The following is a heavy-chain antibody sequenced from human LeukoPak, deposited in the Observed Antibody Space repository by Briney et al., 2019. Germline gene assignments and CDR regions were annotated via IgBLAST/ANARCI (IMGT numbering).Heavy chain of an antibody. CDR2: ISGSGGST. D-gene: IGHD5-12*01. CDR3: AKFYKGGYDWAYYFDY. Sequence: GGSLRLSCAASGLTFSSYAMSWVRQAPGKGLEWVSAISGSGGSTYYADSVKGRFTISRDNSKNTLYLQMNSLRAEDTAVYYCAKFYKGGYDWAYYFDYWGQGTLVTVSS. J-gene: IGHJ4*02. V-gene: IGHV3-23*01. CDR1: GLTFSSYA.